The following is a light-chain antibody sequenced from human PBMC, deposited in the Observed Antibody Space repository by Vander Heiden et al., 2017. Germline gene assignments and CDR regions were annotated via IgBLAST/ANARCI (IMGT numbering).Light chain of an antibody. J-gene: IGKJ1*01. CDR3: LQHNSFPWT. CDR2: DAS. V-gene: IGKV1-17*01. Sequence: DIQITQSPSSLSASVGDRVTITCRASPGNIGDVGWYQQKPGKAPERLIFDASSSQSGVPSRFSGSDSGTEFSLSISSLQPEDSATYYCLQHNSFPWTFGQGTKVEIK. CDR1: PGNIGD.